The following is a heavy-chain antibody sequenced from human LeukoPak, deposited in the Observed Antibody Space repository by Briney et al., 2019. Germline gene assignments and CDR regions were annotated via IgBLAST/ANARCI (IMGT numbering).Heavy chain of an antibody. Sequence: SETLSLTCTVSGGSISSYYWSWIRQPPGKGLEWIGYIYYNGSTNYNPSLKSRVTISVDTSKNQFSLKLSSVTAADTAVYYCARGGVTTSLRYWGQGTLVTVSS. CDR3: ARGGVTTSLRY. CDR1: GGSISSYY. D-gene: IGHD4-11*01. V-gene: IGHV4-59*01. J-gene: IGHJ4*02. CDR2: IYYNGST.